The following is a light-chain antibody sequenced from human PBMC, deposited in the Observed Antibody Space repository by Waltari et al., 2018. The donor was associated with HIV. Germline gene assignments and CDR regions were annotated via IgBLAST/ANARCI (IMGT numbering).Light chain of an antibody. J-gene: IGKJ3*01. CDR1: QTISIY. V-gene: IGKV1-39*01. CDR3: QQRYSGLT. CDR2: AAS. Sequence: DIQMTPSPSSLSASLGDRVTVTCRARQTISIYLNWYQQKPGRAPNLLIYAASSLPRGVPSRFSGSGSGTDFNLTIESLEVEDFAAYYCQQRYSGLTFGPGTKV.